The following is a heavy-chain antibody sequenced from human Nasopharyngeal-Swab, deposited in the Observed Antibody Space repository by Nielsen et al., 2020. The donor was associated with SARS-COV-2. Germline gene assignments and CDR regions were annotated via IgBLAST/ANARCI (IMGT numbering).Heavy chain of an antibody. V-gene: IGHV4-34*01. Sequence: ETLSLTCAVYGGSFSGYYWSWIRQPPGKGLEWIGEINHSGSTNCNPSLKSRVTISVDTSKNQFSLKLSSVTAADTAVYHCARSRITGTSRYFDLWGRGTLVTVSS. CDR1: GGSFSGYY. J-gene: IGHJ2*01. CDR2: INHSGST. CDR3: ARSRITGTSRYFDL. D-gene: IGHD1-7*01.